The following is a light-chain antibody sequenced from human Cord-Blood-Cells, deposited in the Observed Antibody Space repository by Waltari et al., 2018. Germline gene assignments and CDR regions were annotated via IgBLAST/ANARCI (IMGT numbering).Light chain of an antibody. V-gene: IGLV3-1*01. J-gene: IGLJ1*01. CDR3: QAWDSSTYV. Sequence: SYELTQPPSVSVSPGQTASITCSGDKLGDKYACWYQQKPGQSLVLVIYQDSKRPSGIPDRFSGSNSVNTATLTISGTQAMDEADYYCQAWDSSTYVFGTGTKVTVL. CDR2: QDS. CDR1: KLGDKY.